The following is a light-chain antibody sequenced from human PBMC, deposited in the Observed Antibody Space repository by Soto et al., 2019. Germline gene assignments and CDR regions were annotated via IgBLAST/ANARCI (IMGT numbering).Light chain of an antibody. J-gene: IGKJ1*01. CDR2: GAA. Sequence: EIVMTQSPATLSVSPGERATLSCRASQSVFSSLAWFQQKPGQAPRLLIYGAATRATGIPARFSGSGSGTEFSLTLSSLPSEDFAVYYCQQYHNWPAFGQGTKVEIK. V-gene: IGKV3-15*01. CDR1: QSVFSS. CDR3: QQYHNWPA.